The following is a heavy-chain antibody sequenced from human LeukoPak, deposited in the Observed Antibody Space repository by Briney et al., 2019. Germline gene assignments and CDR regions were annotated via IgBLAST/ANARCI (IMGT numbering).Heavy chain of an antibody. CDR2: INHSGYT. CDR1: GVSFDDYY. Sequence: SETLSLTCAVSGVSFDDYYWAGVRQTPGKGLEWIGEINHSGYTNDSPPLKSRVTLSIDTSRKQFSLNLRSVTVADAGTYYCTRMSTGYDYWGQGTLVTVSS. D-gene: IGHD4-17*01. V-gene: IGHV4-34*01. J-gene: IGHJ4*02. CDR3: TRMSTGYDY.